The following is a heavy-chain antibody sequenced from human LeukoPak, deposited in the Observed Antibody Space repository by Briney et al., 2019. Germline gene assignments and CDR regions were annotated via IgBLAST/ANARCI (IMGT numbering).Heavy chain of an antibody. CDR1: GFTISTYA. CDR2: ISGSGATT. D-gene: IGHD5-12*01. V-gene: IGHV3-23*01. Sequence: GGSLRLSCAASGFTISTYAMSWVRQAPGKGLEWVSAISGSGATTYYADSVKGRFTISRDNPKNTLYLQMNSLRAEGTAVYYCAKANTGYENFDYWGQGTLVTVSS. J-gene: IGHJ4*02. CDR3: AKANTGYENFDY.